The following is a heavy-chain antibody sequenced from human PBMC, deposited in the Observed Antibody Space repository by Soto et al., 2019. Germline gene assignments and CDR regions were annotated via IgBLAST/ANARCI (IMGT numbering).Heavy chain of an antibody. CDR2: INHSGST. CDR1: GGSFSGYY. Sequence: PSETLSLTCAVYGGSFSGYYWSWIRQPPGKGLEGIGEINHSGSTHYNPSLKSRVTISVDTSKNQFSLKLSSVTAADTAVYYCAREVRGVNRAFDLWGQGTMVTVSS. D-gene: IGHD3-10*01. J-gene: IGHJ3*01. V-gene: IGHV4-34*01. CDR3: AREVRGVNRAFDL.